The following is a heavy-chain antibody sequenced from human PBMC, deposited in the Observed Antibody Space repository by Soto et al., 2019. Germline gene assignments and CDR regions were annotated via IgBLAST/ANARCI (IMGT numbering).Heavy chain of an antibody. Sequence: PGGSLRLSCAASGFTFSSYEMNWVRQAPGKGLEWISYIRSGGTTMYYADSVEGRFTISRDNAKNSLYLQMNSLTAEDTAVYYCAGRDGHNRRKAPYYYYYYGMNVWGQGTTVTVSS. CDR1: GFTFSSYE. CDR2: IRSGGTTM. D-gene: IGHD2-15*01. J-gene: IGHJ6*02. CDR3: AGRDGHNRRKAPYYYYYYGMNV. V-gene: IGHV3-48*03.